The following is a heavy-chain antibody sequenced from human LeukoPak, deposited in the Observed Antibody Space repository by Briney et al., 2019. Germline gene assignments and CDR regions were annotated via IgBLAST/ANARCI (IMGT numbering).Heavy chain of an antibody. Sequence: ASVKVSCKASGYTFTSYGISWVRQAPGQGLEWMGWISAYNGNTNYAQKLQGRVTMTTDTSTSTAYMELRSLRSDDTAVYYCARGNIVLRFLEWSSYYYYYMDVWGKGTTVTVSS. CDR2: ISAYNGNT. CDR3: ARGNIVLRFLEWSSYYYYYMDV. J-gene: IGHJ6*03. V-gene: IGHV1-18*01. D-gene: IGHD3-3*01. CDR1: GYTFTSYG.